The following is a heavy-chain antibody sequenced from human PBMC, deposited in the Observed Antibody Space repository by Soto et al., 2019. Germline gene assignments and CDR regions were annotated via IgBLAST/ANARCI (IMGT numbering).Heavy chain of an antibody. J-gene: IGHJ5*02. CDR2: ISWNSGSI. CDR1: GFTFDDYA. Sequence: GGSLRLSCAASGFTFDDYAMHWVRQAPGKGLEWVSGISWNSGSIGYADSVKGRFTISRDNAKNSLYLQMNSLRAEDTALYYCAKGPYIAVAGTFWFDPWGQGTLVTVSS. D-gene: IGHD6-13*01. V-gene: IGHV3-9*01. CDR3: AKGPYIAVAGTFWFDP.